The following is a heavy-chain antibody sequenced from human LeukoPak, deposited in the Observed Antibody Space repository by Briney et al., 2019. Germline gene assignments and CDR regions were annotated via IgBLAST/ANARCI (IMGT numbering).Heavy chain of an antibody. D-gene: IGHD2-21*02. V-gene: IGHV4-59*12. CDR2: IYFSGST. Sequence: SETLSLTCTVSGGSITNYYWSWNRQSPGKGLEWIGHIYFSGSTNYNPSLRGRVTISVDMSKSQFSLRLTSVTAADTAVYYCARSPLAYCGGDCYSDAFDIWGQGTMVTVSS. CDR1: GGSITNYY. J-gene: IGHJ3*02. CDR3: ARSPLAYCGGDCYSDAFDI.